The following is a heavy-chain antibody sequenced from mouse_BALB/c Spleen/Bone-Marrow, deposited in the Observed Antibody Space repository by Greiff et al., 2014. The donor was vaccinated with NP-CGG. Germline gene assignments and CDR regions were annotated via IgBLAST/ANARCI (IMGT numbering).Heavy chain of an antibody. Sequence: VQLKDSGPELVKPGASVKIPCKASGYTFTDYNMDWVKQSHGKSLEWIGDINPNNGGTIYNQKFKGKATLTVDKSSSTAYMELRSLTSEDTAVYYCARFYYYGSSYWYFDVWGAGTTVTVSS. D-gene: IGHD1-1*01. CDR1: GYTFTDYN. V-gene: IGHV1-18*01. CDR2: INPNNGGT. CDR3: ARFYYYGSSYWYFDV. J-gene: IGHJ1*01.